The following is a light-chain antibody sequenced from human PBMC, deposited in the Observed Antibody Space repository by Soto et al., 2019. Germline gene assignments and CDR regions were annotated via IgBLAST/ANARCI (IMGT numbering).Light chain of an antibody. V-gene: IGKV3-11*01. CDR1: QSVTTY. Sequence: EITLTQSPATLSLSPGERASLSCRASQSVTTYLAWYQHKPGQPPRLLIYDASTRATGIPDRISGSGSGTDFTLTISSLEPEYFGVYYCQQRSNWPLIITCGAGTKVDL. CDR2: DAS. J-gene: IGKJ3*01. CDR3: QQRSNWPLIIT.